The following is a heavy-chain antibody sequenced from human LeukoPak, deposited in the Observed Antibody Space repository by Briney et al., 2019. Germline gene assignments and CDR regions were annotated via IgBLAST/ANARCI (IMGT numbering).Heavy chain of an antibody. J-gene: IGHJ4*02. V-gene: IGHV3-7*01. CDR1: GFTFSSYW. CDR3: ARDRSYYDSSGPFGIDY. Sequence: PGGSLRLSCAASGFTFSSYWMSWVRQAPGKGLEWVANIKQDGSEKYYVDSVKGRFTISRDSVKNSLYLQMNSLRAEDTAVYYCARDRSYYDSSGPFGIDYWGQGTLVTVSS. CDR2: IKQDGSEK. D-gene: IGHD3-22*01.